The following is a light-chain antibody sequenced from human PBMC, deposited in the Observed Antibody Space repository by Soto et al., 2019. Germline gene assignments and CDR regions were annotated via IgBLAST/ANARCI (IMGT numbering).Light chain of an antibody. CDR3: QSYDNSLSGWV. CDR1: RSNIGAGYD. CDR2: GNS. V-gene: IGLV1-40*01. Sequence: QSVLTQPPSVSGAPGQRVTISCTGSRSNIGAGYDVHWYQQLPGTAPKLLIYGNSNRPSGVPDRFSGSKSGTSASLAITGLQAEDEADYYCQSYDNSLSGWVFGGGTKLT. J-gene: IGLJ3*02.